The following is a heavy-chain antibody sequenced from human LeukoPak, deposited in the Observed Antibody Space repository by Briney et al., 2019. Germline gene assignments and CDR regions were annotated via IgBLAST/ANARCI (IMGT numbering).Heavy chain of an antibody. CDR1: GGSISSGDYY. D-gene: IGHD2-2*01. Sequence: SETLSLTCTVSGGSISSGDYYWRWLRRPPGKGLEWIGYINYSGSTFHYNPSLKSRVTISVDTSKNQFSLRLNSVTVADSAVYYCASTNCSSARCYGANWFDPWGQGTLVTVSS. V-gene: IGHV4-30-4*01. CDR3: ASTNCSSARCYGANWFDP. J-gene: IGHJ5*02. CDR2: INYSGST.